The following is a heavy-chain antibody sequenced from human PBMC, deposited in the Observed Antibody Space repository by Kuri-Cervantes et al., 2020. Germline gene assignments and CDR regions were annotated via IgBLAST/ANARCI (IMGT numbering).Heavy chain of an antibody. CDR2: ISSSSNYI. V-gene: IGHV3-21*04. J-gene: IGHJ3*02. D-gene: IGHD2-15*01. CDR1: GFTFSDYY. Sequence: GESLKISCAASGFTFSDYYMSWVRQAPGKGLEWVSSISSSSNYIYYADSVKGRFTISRDNAKNSLYLQMNSLRAEDTAVYYCAKDEEVVPIDAFDIWGQGTMVTVSS. CDR3: AKDEEVVPIDAFDI.